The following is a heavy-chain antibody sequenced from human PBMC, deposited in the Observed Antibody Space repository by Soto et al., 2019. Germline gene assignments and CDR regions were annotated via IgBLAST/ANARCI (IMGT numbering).Heavy chain of an antibody. CDR1: GYSFTSYW. J-gene: IGHJ6*02. CDR2: IYPGDSDT. D-gene: IGHD6-13*01. Sequence: PGESLKISCKGSGYSFTSYWIGWVRQFPRKGLEWMGIIYPGDSDTRYSPSFQGQVTISADKSISTAYLQWSSLKASNTAMYYCSPDGVAAAGTDRDNCCYVMDGWGQGTTVTVSS. CDR3: SPDGVAAAGTDRDNCCYVMDG. V-gene: IGHV5-51*01.